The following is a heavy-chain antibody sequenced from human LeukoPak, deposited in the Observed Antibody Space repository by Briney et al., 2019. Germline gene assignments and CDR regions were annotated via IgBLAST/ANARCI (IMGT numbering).Heavy chain of an antibody. CDR3: AREGSGDYEYYFDY. CDR1: RFTFSSYG. J-gene: IGHJ4*02. Sequence: GGSLRLSCAASRFTFSSYGMHWVRQAPGKGLEWVAYIQYDGSNAQYADSVKGRFSISRDSSKNILYLQMNSLRAEDTAVYYCAREGSGDYEYYFDYWGQGTLVTVSS. V-gene: IGHV3-30*19. D-gene: IGHD4-17*01. CDR2: IQYDGSNA.